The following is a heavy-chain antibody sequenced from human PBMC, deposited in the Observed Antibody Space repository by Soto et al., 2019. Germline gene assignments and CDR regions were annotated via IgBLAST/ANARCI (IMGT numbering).Heavy chain of an antibody. Sequence: QVQLVESGGGVVQPGGSLRLSCAASGFTFRSYGMYWVRQAPGKGLEWVTLISYDGRNTYYADSVKGRFTISRDNSKNTLYLQMNSLRAEDTAVYYCAKGSYSGIYSDFDYWGQGTLVTVSS. V-gene: IGHV3-30*18. CDR1: GFTFRSYG. J-gene: IGHJ4*02. CDR3: AKGSYSGIYSDFDY. D-gene: IGHD1-26*01. CDR2: ISYDGRNT.